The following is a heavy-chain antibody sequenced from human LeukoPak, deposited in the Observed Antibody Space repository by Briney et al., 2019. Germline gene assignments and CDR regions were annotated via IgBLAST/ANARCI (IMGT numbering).Heavy chain of an antibody. D-gene: IGHD2-2*03. J-gene: IGHJ5*02. CDR2: INPNSGGR. Sequence: ASVTVSCKASGYTFTGYYMHWVRQAPGQGLEWMGWINPNSGGRNYAQKFQGRVTMTRDTSISTDYMELSRLRSDDTAVYYCARDGYCSSTSCLGWFDPWGQGTLVTVSS. V-gene: IGHV1-2*02. CDR3: ARDGYCSSTSCLGWFDP. CDR1: GYTFTGYY.